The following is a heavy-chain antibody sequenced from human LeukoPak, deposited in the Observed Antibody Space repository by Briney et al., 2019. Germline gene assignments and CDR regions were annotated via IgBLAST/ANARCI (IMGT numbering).Heavy chain of an antibody. Sequence: GGSLRLSCAASGVTFSSYWMSWVRQAPGKGLEWVANIKQDGSEKYYVDSVKGRFTISRDNAKNSLYLQMNSPRAEDTAVYYCARDWTGSYWGQGTLVTVSS. J-gene: IGHJ4*02. V-gene: IGHV3-7*01. CDR3: ARDWTGSY. CDR2: IKQDGSEK. CDR1: GVTFSSYW. D-gene: IGHD3/OR15-3a*01.